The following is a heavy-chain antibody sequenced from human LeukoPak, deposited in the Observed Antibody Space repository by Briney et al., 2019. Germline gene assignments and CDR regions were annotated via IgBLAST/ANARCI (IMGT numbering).Heavy chain of an antibody. J-gene: IGHJ4*02. CDR2: ISWNSGSI. Sequence: QPGGSLRLSCAASGFTFDDYAMHWVRQAPGKGLEWVSGISWNSGSIGYADSVKGRFTISRDNAKNSLYLQMNSLRAEDTALYYCAKDVGGNLNYFDYWGQGTLVTVSS. CDR1: GFTFDDYA. V-gene: IGHV3-9*01. CDR3: AKDVGGNLNYFDY. D-gene: IGHD4-23*01.